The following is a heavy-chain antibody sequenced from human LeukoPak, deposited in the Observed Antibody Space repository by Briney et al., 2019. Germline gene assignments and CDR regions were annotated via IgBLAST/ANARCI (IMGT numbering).Heavy chain of an antibody. V-gene: IGHV3-66*01. CDR2: IYSGGST. D-gene: IGHD2/OR15-2a*01. Sequence: GGSLRLSCAASGFTVSSNYMNWVRQAPGKGLEWVSVIYSGGSTYYADSVKGRFTISRDNSKNTLYLQMNSLRAEDTAVYYCARDLNISPFDYWGQGTLVTVSS. CDR1: GFTVSSNY. J-gene: IGHJ4*02. CDR3: ARDLNISPFDY.